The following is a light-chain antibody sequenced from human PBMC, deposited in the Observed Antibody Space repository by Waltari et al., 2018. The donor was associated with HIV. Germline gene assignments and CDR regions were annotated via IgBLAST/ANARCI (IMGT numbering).Light chain of an antibody. V-gene: IGKV1-5*03. J-gene: IGKJ1*01. CDR2: KAS. CDR1: QTVKRW. CDR3: QQYNTYPWT. Sequence: DIQLTQSPSTLSASVGDRVMITCRASQTVKRWLAWYQQKSGTAPKVLIYKASNLKSGVSARFSGSGFGAEFTLTISSLQPDDLATYYCQQYNTYPWTFGQGTRVEIK.